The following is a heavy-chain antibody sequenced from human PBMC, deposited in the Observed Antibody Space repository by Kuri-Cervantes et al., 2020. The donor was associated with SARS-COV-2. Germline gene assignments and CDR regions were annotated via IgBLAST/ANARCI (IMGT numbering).Heavy chain of an antibody. CDR1: GFTFSSYW. CDR3: ARGHSSGYYYVGDAFDI. Sequence: LSLTCAASGFTFSSYWMHWVRQAPGKGLVWVSRINSDGSSTSYADSVKGRFTISRDNAKNTLYLQMNSLRAEDTAVYYCARGHSSGYYYVGDAFDIWGQGTMVTVSS. J-gene: IGHJ3*02. V-gene: IGHV3-74*01. D-gene: IGHD3-22*01. CDR2: INSDGSST.